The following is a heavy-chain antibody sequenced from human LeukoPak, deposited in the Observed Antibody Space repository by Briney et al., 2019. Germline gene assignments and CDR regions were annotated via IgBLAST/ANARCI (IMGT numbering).Heavy chain of an antibody. Sequence: SETLSLTCTVSGGSISSHYWSWIQQPPGKGLEWIGYIYYSGSTNYNPSLKSRVTISVDTSKNQFSLKLSSVTAADTAVYYCARSRSSGFFDYWGQGTLVTVSS. CDR3: ARSRSSGFFDY. CDR1: GGSISSHY. V-gene: IGHV4-59*11. J-gene: IGHJ4*02. CDR2: IYYSGST. D-gene: IGHD6-19*01.